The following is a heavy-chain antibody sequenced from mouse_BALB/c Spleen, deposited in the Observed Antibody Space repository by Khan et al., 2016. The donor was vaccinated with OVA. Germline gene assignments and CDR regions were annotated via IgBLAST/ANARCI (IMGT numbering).Heavy chain of an antibody. Sequence: QVQLKESGPGLVAPSQSLSITCTVSGFSLSDYGVSWIRQPPGKGLEWLGVIWGGGSTYYNSALKSRLSISKDNSKSQVFLKMSSLQSDDTAMLYSAKGVWCYYYAVDYWGQGTSVTVSS. CDR2: IWGGGST. D-gene: IGHD1-1*02. CDR3: AKGVWCYYYAVDY. J-gene: IGHJ4*01. V-gene: IGHV2-6-5*01. CDR1: GFSLSDYG.